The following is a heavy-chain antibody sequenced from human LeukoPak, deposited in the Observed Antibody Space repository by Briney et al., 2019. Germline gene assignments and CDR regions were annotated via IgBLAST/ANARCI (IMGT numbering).Heavy chain of an antibody. V-gene: IGHV4-59*01. Sequence: SETLSLTCTVSGGSISSYYRSWIRQPPGKGLEWIGYIYYSGSTNYNPSLKSRVTISVDTSKNQFSLKLSSVTAADTAVYYCARTTGYSSSWAWYFDYWGQGTLVTVSS. CDR2: IYYSGST. CDR1: GGSISSYY. J-gene: IGHJ4*02. D-gene: IGHD6-13*01. CDR3: ARTTGYSSSWAWYFDY.